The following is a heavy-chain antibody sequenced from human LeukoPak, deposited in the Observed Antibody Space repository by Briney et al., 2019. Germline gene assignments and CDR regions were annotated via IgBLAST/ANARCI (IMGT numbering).Heavy chain of an antibody. V-gene: IGHV4-4*07. CDR2: IYTSGST. D-gene: IGHD5-12*01. J-gene: IGHJ1*01. CDR3: ARSGYSGYDPGASLGCFQH. CDR1: GGSISSYY. Sequence: PSETLSLTCTVSGGSISSYYWSWIRQPAGKGLEWIGRIYTSGSTNYNPSLKSRVTMSVDTSKNQFSLKLSSVTAADTAVYYCARSGYSGYDPGASLGCFQHWGQGTLVTVSS.